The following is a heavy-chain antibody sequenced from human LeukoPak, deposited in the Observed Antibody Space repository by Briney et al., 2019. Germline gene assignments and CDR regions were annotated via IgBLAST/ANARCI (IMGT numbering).Heavy chain of an antibody. CDR1: GGTFSSYA. Sequence: SVKVSCKASGGTFSSYATSWVRQAPGQGLEWMGRIIPILGIANYAQKFQGRVTITADKSTSTAYMELSSLRSEDTAVYYCAREGYCSSTSCYFDYWGQGTLVTVSS. V-gene: IGHV1-69*04. J-gene: IGHJ4*02. CDR3: AREGYCSSTSCYFDY. CDR2: IIPILGIA. D-gene: IGHD2-2*01.